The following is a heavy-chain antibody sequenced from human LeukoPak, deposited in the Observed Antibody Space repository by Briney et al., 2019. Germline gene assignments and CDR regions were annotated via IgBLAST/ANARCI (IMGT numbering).Heavy chain of an antibody. D-gene: IGHD6-13*01. CDR2: INPNSGST. V-gene: IGHV1-2*02. J-gene: IGHJ4*02. CDR1: GYTLTGYY. Sequence: ASVKVSCKASGYTLTGYYMHWVRQVPGQALEWMGWINPNSGSTNYAQKFQGRVTMTRDTSITTAYMELSRLRSDDTAVYYCARGFSSWYLSPYYLEYCGQGTPVTVSS. CDR3: ARGFSSWYLSPYYLEY.